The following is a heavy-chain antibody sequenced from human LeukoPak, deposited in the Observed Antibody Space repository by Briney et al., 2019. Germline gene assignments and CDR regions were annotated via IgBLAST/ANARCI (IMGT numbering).Heavy chain of an antibody. CDR2: NPSGGST. CDR3: ARDLYYGSGSYGWPNY. V-gene: IGHV1-46*01. D-gene: IGHD3-10*01. Sequence: NPSGGSTSYAQKFQGRVTMTRDTSTSTVYMELSSLRSEDTAVYYCARDLYYGSGSYGWPNYWGQGTLVTVSS. J-gene: IGHJ4*02.